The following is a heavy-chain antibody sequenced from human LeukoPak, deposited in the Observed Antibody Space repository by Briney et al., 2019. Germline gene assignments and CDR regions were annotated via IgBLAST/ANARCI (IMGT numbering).Heavy chain of an antibody. CDR3: ARAGPYYGSGSYTY. J-gene: IGHJ4*02. V-gene: IGHV4-61*02. CDR1: GGSISSGSYY. CDR2: IYTSGST. D-gene: IGHD3-10*01. Sequence: SQTLSLTCAVSGGSISSGSYYWSWIRQPAGTGLEWIGRIYTSGSTNYNPSLKSRVTIPVDTSKNQFSLKLSSVTAADTAVYYCARAGPYYGSGSYTYWGQGTLVTVSS.